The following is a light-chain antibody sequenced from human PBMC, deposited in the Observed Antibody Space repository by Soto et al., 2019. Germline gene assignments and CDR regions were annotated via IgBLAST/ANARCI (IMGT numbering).Light chain of an antibody. CDR2: GAS. CDR3: QQNNKWPPWM. CDR1: QSVSSN. V-gene: IGKV3-15*01. Sequence: EIVMTQSPATLSVSPGERATLSCRASQSVSSNLAWYQQKPGQAPRLLIYGASTRATGIPARFSGSGSGTEFTLTISSLQSQDFAVYYCQQNNKWPPWMFGQGTKVESK. J-gene: IGKJ1*01.